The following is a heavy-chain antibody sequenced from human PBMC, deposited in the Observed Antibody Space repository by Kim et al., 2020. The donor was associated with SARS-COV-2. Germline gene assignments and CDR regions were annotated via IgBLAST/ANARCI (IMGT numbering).Heavy chain of an antibody. J-gene: IGHJ3*02. Sequence: SETLSLTCTVSGGSISSYYWSWIRQPPGKGLEWIGYIYYSGSTNYNPSLKSRVTISVDSSKNQFSLKLSSVTAADTAVYYCARVRYSGYDHGAFDIWGQGTMVTVSS. CDR2: IYYSGST. D-gene: IGHD5-12*01. CDR3: ARVRYSGYDHGAFDI. CDR1: GGSISSYY. V-gene: IGHV4-59*01.